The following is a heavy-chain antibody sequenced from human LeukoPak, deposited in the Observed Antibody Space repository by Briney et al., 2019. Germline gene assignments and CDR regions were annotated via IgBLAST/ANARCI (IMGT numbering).Heavy chain of an antibody. Sequence: ASVKVSCKASGYTFTNYGINWVRQAPGQGLEWMGWISGYNGYAKYAQRLQGRVTMTTDTSTSTTYMELRSLRSDDTAMYYCARQRWNDPLEYYMDVWGKGTTVTVSS. J-gene: IGHJ6*03. D-gene: IGHD1-1*01. V-gene: IGHV1-18*01. CDR3: ARQRWNDPLEYYMDV. CDR2: ISGYNGYA. CDR1: GYTFTNYG.